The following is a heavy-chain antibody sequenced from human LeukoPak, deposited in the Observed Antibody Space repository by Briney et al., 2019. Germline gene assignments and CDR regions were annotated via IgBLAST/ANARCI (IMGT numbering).Heavy chain of an antibody. D-gene: IGHD3-22*01. CDR1: GGSISSSSYY. J-gene: IGHJ4*02. V-gene: IGHV4-39*01. CDR3: ARVNYYDSSGFDY. CDR2: IYYSGST. Sequence: PSETLSLACTVSGGSISSSSYYWGWIRQPPGKGLGWIGSIYYSGSTYYNPSLKSRVTISVDTSKNQFSLKLSSVTAADTAVYYCARVNYYDSSGFDYWGQGTLVTVSS.